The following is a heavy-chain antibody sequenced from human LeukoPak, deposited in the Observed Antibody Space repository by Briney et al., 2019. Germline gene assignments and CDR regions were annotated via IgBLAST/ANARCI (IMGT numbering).Heavy chain of an antibody. CDR3: ARFRGPGGTVYFEY. CDR1: GDFFTSCW. D-gene: IGHD3-10*01. CDR2: IYPGDFDT. Sequence: GGGLQISCEGAGDFFTSCWIGWVRQLPGKGPEWRGIIYPGDFDTRHSPAFQGQVTISADKSISTAYLQWSSLKASEPAMYYCARFRGPGGTVYFEYWGQGTLVTVSP. J-gene: IGHJ4*02. V-gene: IGHV5-51*01.